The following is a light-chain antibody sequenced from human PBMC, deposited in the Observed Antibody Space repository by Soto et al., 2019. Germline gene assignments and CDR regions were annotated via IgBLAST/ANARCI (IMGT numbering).Light chain of an antibody. Sequence: EILLTQSPGTLSLSPWERATLSCRASHSVGIGCLSWYQRKPGEAPRLLIYGGSSRGAAITDRCSGSGSGTDFTLTTSRLEPEDFAVYYCQQYGSSPPWTFGQGTKVDIK. CDR2: GGS. J-gene: IGKJ1*01. CDR1: HSVGIGC. CDR3: QQYGSSPPWT. V-gene: IGKV3-20*01.